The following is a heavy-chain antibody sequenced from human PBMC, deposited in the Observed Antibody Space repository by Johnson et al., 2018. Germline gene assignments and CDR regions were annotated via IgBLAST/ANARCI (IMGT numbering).Heavy chain of an antibody. J-gene: IGHJ3*02. CDR3: AKAPRGGRYWPAFDI. Sequence: VQLVQSGGGVVQPWRSLRLSCAASGFTFSSYAMHWVRQAPGKGLEYVSAISSNGGSTYYANSVKGRFTISRDNSKNTLYLQMGSLRAEDMAVYYCAKAPRGGRYWPAFDIWGQGTMVTVSS. CDR2: ISSNGGST. V-gene: IGHV3-64*01. D-gene: IGHD1-26*01. CDR1: GFTFSSYA.